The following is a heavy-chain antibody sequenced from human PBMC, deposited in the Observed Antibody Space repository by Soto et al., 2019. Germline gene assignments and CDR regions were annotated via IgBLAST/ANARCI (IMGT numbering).Heavy chain of an antibody. CDR1: GFTFGDYA. Sequence: GGSLRLSCTASGFTFGDYAMSWFRQAPGKGLEWVSYISSSSSTIYYADSVKGRFTISRDNAKNSLYLQMNSLRAEDTAVYYCARLKYYDILTGYPDYWGQGTLVTVSS. V-gene: IGHV3-48*01. CDR3: ARLKYYDILTGYPDY. D-gene: IGHD3-9*01. CDR2: ISSSSSTI. J-gene: IGHJ4*02.